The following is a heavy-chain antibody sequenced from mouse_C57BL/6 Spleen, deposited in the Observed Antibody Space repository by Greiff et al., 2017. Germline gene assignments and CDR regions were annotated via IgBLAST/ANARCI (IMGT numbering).Heavy chain of an antibody. CDR3: AGAVYDYDGAMDY. CDR1: GFPITSGYY. V-gene: IGHV12-3*01. D-gene: IGHD2-4*01. Sequence: VKLQESGPGLVKPSQSLFLTCSITGFPITSGYYWIWIRQSPGKPLEWMGYITHSGETFYNPSLQSPISITRETSKNQFFLQLNSVTTEDTAMYYCAGAVYDYDGAMDYWGQGTSVTVSS. CDR2: ITHSGET. J-gene: IGHJ4*01.